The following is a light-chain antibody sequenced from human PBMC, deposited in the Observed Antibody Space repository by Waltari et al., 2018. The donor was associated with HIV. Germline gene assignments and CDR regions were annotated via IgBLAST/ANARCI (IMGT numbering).Light chain of an antibody. J-gene: IGKJ1*01. CDR1: QSILHSNGYNY. CDR3: MQALQTPRT. Sequence: DIVMTQSPLSLPVTPGEPASISCRSSQSILHSNGYNYLDWYLQKPGQSPQLLIYLCSIRASGVPDRFSGSGSGTDCTRKISRVEAEDVGVYYCMQALQTPRTFGQGTKVEIK. V-gene: IGKV2-28*01. CDR2: LCS.